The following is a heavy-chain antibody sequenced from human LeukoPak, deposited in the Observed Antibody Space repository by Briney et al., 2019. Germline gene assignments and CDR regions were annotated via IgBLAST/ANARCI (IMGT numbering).Heavy chain of an antibody. CDR1: GFTFSSYW. V-gene: IGHV3-7*01. CDR3: ARVGGQCSSTSCYSHDAFDI. D-gene: IGHD2-2*01. J-gene: IGHJ3*02. Sequence: PGGSLRLSCAASGFTFSSYWMSWVRQAPGKGLEWVANIKQDGSEKYYVDSVKGRFTISRDNAKNSLYLQMNSLRAEDTAVYYCARVGGQCSSTSCYSHDAFDIWGQGTVVTVSS. CDR2: IKQDGSEK.